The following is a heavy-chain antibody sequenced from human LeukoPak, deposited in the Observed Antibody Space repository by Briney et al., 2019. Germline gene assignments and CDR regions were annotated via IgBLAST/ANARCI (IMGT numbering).Heavy chain of an antibody. CDR2: INAGNGNT. CDR1: GYTFTSYA. J-gene: IGHJ4*02. Sequence: ASVKVSCKASGYTFTSYAMHWVRQAPGQRLEWMGWINAGNGNTKYSQKFQGRVTITRDTSASTAYIELSSLRSEDTAVYYCARGVGAAAGTAHSYWGQGTLVTVSS. V-gene: IGHV1-3*01. CDR3: ARGVGAAAGTAHSY. D-gene: IGHD6-13*01.